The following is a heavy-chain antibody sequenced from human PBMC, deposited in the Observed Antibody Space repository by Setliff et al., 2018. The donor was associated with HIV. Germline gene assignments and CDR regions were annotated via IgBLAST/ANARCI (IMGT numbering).Heavy chain of an antibody. CDR3: ARGWGHDGFDF. CDR1: GRSFSGYY. J-gene: IGHJ3*01. Sequence: SETLSLTCAVYGRSFSGYYWNWIRQSPGKGLEWIGEINHSGGTNYNPSPKSRVTMSIDTSKNQFSLNVSSVTAADTAAYYCARGWGHDGFDFWGQGTMVTVSS. CDR2: INHSGGT. D-gene: IGHD7-27*01. V-gene: IGHV4-34*01.